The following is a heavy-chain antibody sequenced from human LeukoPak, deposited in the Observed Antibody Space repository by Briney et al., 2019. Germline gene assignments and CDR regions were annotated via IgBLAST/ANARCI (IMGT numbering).Heavy chain of an antibody. J-gene: IGHJ3*02. CDR2: IYYSGST. V-gene: IGHV4-31*03. D-gene: IGHD6-19*01. CDR1: GGSISSGGYY. CDR3: ASANSSGWGWGAFDI. Sequence: SETLSLNCTVSGGSISSGGYYWSWICQHPGKGLEWIGYIYYSGSTYYNPSLKSRVTISVDTSKNQFSLKLSSVTAADTAVYYCASANSSGWGWGAFDIWGQGTMVTVSS.